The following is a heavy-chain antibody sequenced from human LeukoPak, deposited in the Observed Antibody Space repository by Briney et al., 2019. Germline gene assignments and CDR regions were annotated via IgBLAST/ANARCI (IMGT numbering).Heavy chain of an antibody. Sequence: KPAETLSLTCTVSGGSISSYYWSWIRQPPGKGLEWIGYIYYSGSTNYNPSLKSRVTISVDTSKNQFSLKLSSVTAADTAVYYCAREVVRGPIGLNWFDPWGQGTLVTVSS. V-gene: IGHV4-59*01. J-gene: IGHJ5*02. CDR2: IYYSGST. CDR3: AREVVRGPIGLNWFDP. D-gene: IGHD3-10*01. CDR1: GGSISSYY.